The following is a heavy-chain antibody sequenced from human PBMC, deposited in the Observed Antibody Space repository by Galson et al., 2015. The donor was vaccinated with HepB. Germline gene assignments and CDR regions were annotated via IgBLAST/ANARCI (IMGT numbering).Heavy chain of an antibody. CDR3: ARDRRWPDFGDWCFAV. D-gene: IGHD4-17*01. CDR2: IKQDGSEE. V-gene: IGHV3-7*01. J-gene: IGHJ2*01. CDR1: GFTFSSYG. Sequence: SLRLSCAASGFTFSSYGMHWVRQAPGKGLEWVANIKQDGSEEYYVDSVKGRFTISRDNAKNSVYLQMSSLRDEDTAVYYCARDRRWPDFGDWCFAVWGRGTLVSVSS.